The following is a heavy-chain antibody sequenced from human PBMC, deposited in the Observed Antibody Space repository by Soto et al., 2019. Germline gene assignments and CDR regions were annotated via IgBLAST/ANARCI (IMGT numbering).Heavy chain of an antibody. J-gene: IGHJ3*02. D-gene: IGHD2-15*01. CDR2: INAGNGNT. CDR3: ARDDCSGGSCYPPTGAFGI. CDR1: GGTFSNHA. V-gene: IGHV1-3*01. Sequence: ASVKVSCKAPGGTFSNHAMHWVRQAPGQRLEWMGWINAGNGNTKYSQKFQGRVTITRDTSASTAYMELSSLTSEDTAVYYCARDDCSGGSCYPPTGAFGIWGQGTMVTVSS.